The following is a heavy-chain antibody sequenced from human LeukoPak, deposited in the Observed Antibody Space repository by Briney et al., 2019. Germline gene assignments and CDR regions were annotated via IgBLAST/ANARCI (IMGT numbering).Heavy chain of an antibody. J-gene: IGHJ3*02. D-gene: IGHD3-10*01. CDR3: AREMFMARGGFDI. Sequence: SETLSLTCAVYDASLKDYYWSWFRQPPGKGLEWTGEVSHRGRTNYNSSLKSRVTISVDTSKNQFSLMLTSVTAADTAIHYCAREMFMARGGFDIWAQGTVVTVSS. V-gene: IGHV4-34*01. CDR1: DASLKDYY. CDR2: VSHRGRT.